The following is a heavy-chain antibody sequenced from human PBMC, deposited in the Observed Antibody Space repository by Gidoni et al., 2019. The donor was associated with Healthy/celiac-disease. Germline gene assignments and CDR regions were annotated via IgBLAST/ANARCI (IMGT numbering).Heavy chain of an antibody. J-gene: IGHJ4*02. V-gene: IGHV1-69*04. D-gene: IGHD3-22*01. CDR2: IIPILGIA. Sequence: HVQLVQSGAEVTKPVSSVKVSCKASGCTFSSYAISWVRQAPGQGLEWMGRIIPILGIANYAQKFQGRVTITADKSTSTAYMELSSLRSEDTAVYYCARDYYDSSTPGDYWGQGTLVTVSS. CDR1: GCTFSSYA. CDR3: ARDYYDSSTPGDY.